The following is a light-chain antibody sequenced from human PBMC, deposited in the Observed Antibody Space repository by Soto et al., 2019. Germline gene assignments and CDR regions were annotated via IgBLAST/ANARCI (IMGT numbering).Light chain of an antibody. J-gene: IGKJ1*01. V-gene: IGKV1-39*01. CDR1: QTISTF. Sequence: DIQMTQSPSSLSASVGDRVTITCRASQTISTFLSWYQHIPGKAPKLLIYATSTLQGGVPSRFTGSGSETDFTLTITSLQPEDFATYYCQLTYDTPLTFGQGTKVEIK. CDR3: QLTYDTPLT. CDR2: ATS.